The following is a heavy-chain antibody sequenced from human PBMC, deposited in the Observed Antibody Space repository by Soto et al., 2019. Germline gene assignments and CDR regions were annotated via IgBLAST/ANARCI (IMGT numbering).Heavy chain of an antibody. D-gene: IGHD3-22*01. Sequence: SVKVSCKASGYTFTSYAMHWVRQAPGQRLEWMGWINAGNGNTKYSQKFQGRVTITRDTSASTAYMELSSLRSEDTAVYYCARDRPYYDSSLPGFDIWGQGTMVTVSS. J-gene: IGHJ3*02. CDR3: ARDRPYYDSSLPGFDI. V-gene: IGHV1-3*01. CDR1: GYTFTSYA. CDR2: INAGNGNT.